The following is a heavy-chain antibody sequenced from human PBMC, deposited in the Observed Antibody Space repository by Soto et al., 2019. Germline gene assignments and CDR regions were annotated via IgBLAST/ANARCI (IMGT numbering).Heavy chain of an antibody. CDR2: ISYDGSNK. V-gene: IGHV3-30*18. CDR1: GFTFSSYG. J-gene: IGHJ6*02. Sequence: PGGSLRLSCAASGFTFSSYGMHWVRQAPGKGLEWVAVISYDGSNKYYADSVKGRFTISRDNSKNTLYLQMNSLRAEDTAVYYCAKDQAKGSGSYYRYYGIDVWGQGTTVTVSS. D-gene: IGHD3-10*01. CDR3: AKDQAKGSGSYYRYYGIDV.